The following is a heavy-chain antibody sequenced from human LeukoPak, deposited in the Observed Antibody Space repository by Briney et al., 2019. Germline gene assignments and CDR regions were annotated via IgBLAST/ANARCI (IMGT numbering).Heavy chain of an antibody. V-gene: IGHV1-69*04. J-gene: IGHJ4*02. CDR2: IIPILGIA. D-gene: IGHD1-26*01. CDR1: GYTFTSYG. Sequence: SVKVSCKASGYTFTSYGISWVRHAPGQGLEWMGRIIPILGIANYAQKFQGRVTITADKSTSTAYMELSSLRSEDTAVYYCARGAPGGIVGATRGYFDYWGQGTLVTVSS. CDR3: ARGAPGGIVGATRGYFDY.